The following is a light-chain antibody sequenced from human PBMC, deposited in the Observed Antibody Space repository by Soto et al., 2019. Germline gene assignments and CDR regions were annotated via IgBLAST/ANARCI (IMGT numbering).Light chain of an antibody. V-gene: IGLV1-44*01. CDR1: NSNIGSNT. Sequence: VLTQTPSASATPGQRVTISCSGTNSNIGSNTIAWYQQLPGTAPKRLIHSNNQRPSGVPDRFSASKSGTSASLAISGLQSEDEADYYCATWDDSLNGYVFGTGTKVTVL. J-gene: IGLJ1*01. CDR3: ATWDDSLNGYV. CDR2: SNN.